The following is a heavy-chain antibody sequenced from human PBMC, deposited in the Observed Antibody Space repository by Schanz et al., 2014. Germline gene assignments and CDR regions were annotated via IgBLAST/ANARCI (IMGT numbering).Heavy chain of an antibody. CDR1: GVSIGGYY. CDR3: ARLGVGDKAYYYYGTDV. CDR2: IFFSGST. J-gene: IGHJ6*02. V-gene: IGHV4-59*08. D-gene: IGHD1-26*01. Sequence: QVQLQESGPGLVKPSETLSLTCTVSGVSIGGYYWSWIRQPPGKGLEWIGYIFFSGSTTYNPSFNSGVTISEDISKNQFPLNLSSVTAADTAVYYCARLGVGDKAYYYYGTDVWGQGTTVLVSS.